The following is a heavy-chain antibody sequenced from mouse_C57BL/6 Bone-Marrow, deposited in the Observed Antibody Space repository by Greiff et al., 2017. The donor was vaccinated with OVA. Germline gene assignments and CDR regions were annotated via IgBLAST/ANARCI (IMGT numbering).Heavy chain of an antibody. V-gene: IGHV1-22*01. J-gene: IGHJ3*01. D-gene: IGHD1-1*01. Sequence: EVKLMESGPELVKPGASVKMSCKASGYTFTDYNMHWVKQSHGKSLEWIGYINPNNGGTSYNQKFKGKATLTVNKSSSTAYMELRSLTSEDSAVYYCARIGGSSLVSWFAYWGQGTLVTVSA. CDR2: INPNNGGT. CDR3: ARIGGSSLVSWFAY. CDR1: GYTFTDYN.